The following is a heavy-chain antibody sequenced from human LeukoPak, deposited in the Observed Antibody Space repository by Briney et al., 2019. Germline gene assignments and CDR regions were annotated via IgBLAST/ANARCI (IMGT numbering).Heavy chain of an antibody. V-gene: IGHV3-13*01. D-gene: IGHD4-17*01. J-gene: IGHJ5*02. CDR3: TTVTTGDWFDP. CDR1: GFTFSSYD. Sequence: GGSLRLSCAASGFTFSSYDMHWVRQATGKGLEWVSAIGTAGDTYYPGSVKGRFTISRENAKNSLYLQMNSLRAEDTAVYYCTTVTTGDWFDPWGQGTLVTVSS. CDR2: IGTAGDT.